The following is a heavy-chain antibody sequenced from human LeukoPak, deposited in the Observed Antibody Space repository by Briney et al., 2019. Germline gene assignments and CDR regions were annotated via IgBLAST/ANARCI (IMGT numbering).Heavy chain of an antibody. CDR2: IYTSGST. V-gene: IGHV4-4*07. CDR1: GVSISSYW. J-gene: IGHJ4*02. CDR3: ARETGSGSYDY. Sequence: SETLSLTCTVSGVSISSYWWTWIRQPAGKGLEWIGRIYTSGSTNYNPSLESRVTMSVDTSKNQFSLKLSSVTAADTALYYCARETGSGSYDYCGRGTLVTVSS. D-gene: IGHD3-10*01.